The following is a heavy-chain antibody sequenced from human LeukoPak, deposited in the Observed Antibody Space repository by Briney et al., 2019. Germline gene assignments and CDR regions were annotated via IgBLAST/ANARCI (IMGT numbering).Heavy chain of an antibody. J-gene: IGHJ6*02. D-gene: IGHD3-10*01. V-gene: IGHV3-7*04. Sequence: PGGSLRLSCAASGFTFANAWMSWVREAPGKGLEWVANIKQDGSEKYYVDSVKGRFTISRDNAKNSLYLQMNSLRAEDTAVYYCARETFDSTGNYGMDVWGQGTTVTVSS. CDR1: GFTFANAW. CDR2: IKQDGSEK. CDR3: ARETFDSTGNYGMDV.